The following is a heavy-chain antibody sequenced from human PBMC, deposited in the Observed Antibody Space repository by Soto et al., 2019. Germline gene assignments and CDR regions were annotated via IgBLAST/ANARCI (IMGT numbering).Heavy chain of an antibody. CDR3: AKTIVPAAVRPIDY. J-gene: IGHJ4*02. D-gene: IGHD2-2*01. V-gene: IGHV3-30*18. CDR2: ISHDGNSK. Sequence: PXVSLRLSCSVSGFTFSRFGMHGVRQAPGKGLEWVALISHDGNSKYYADSVRGRFTISRDNSRTTLFLQMNSLGPEDTAKYFCAKTIVPAAVRPIDYWGLGTLVTVSS. CDR1: GFTFSRFG.